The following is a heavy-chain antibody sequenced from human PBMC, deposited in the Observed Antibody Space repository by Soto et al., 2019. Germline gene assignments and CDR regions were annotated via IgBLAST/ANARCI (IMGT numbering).Heavy chain of an antibody. D-gene: IGHD3-10*02. CDR3: VRDRDLYRDMFHADL. CDR2: ISGSGDST. Sequence: PGGSLRLSCSASGFTFSSYAMNWVRQAPGKGLEWVSVISGSGDSTYNADSVRGRFTIAADNAENSVILQMNSLRDEDSAAYFCVRDRDLYRDMFHADLWGQGTLVTVSS. J-gene: IGHJ4*01. CDR1: GFTFSSYA. V-gene: IGHV3-23*01.